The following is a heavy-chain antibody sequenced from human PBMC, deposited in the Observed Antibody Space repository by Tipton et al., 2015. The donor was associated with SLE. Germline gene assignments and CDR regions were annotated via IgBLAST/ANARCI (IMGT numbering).Heavy chain of an antibody. V-gene: IGHV4-59*01. CDR1: GGSISSYY. Sequence: GLVKPSETLSLTCTVSGGSISSYYWSWIRQPPGKGLEWIGYIYYSGSTNYNPSLKSRVTISVDTSKNQFSLKLSSVTAADTAVYYCARGAIVGATGAFDIWGQGTMVTVSS. CDR3: ARGAIVGATGAFDI. J-gene: IGHJ3*02. CDR2: IYYSGST. D-gene: IGHD1-26*01.